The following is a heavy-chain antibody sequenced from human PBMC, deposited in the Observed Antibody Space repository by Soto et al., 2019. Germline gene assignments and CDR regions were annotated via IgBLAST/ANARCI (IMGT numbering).Heavy chain of an antibody. V-gene: IGHV3-23*04. J-gene: IGHJ5*02. CDR1: GFTFSTYG. Sequence: VQLVESGGGVVQPGRSLRLSCAASGFTFSTYGMHWVRQAPGKGLEWVSAISGSGGSTYYADSVKGRFTISRDNSKNTLYLQMNSLRAEDTAVYYCAKDLGIDNWFDPWGQGTLVTVSS. CDR3: AKDLGIDNWFDP. CDR2: ISGSGGST.